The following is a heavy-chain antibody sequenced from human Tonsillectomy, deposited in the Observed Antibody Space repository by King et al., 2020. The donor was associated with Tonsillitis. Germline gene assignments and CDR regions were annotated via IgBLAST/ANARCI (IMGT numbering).Heavy chain of an antibody. D-gene: IGHD3-10*01. CDR3: PRRGRDGSAFHYYYYMDV. V-gene: IGHV5-51*01. J-gene: IGHJ6*03. CDR1: GYSFPNYW. Sequence: QLVQSGAEVKKPGESLKISCEGSGYSFPNYWIGWVRQLPGKGLEWMGVIYPDDSETRYSPSFQGQVTISSDRSTSTAYLQWNSLKASDTAIYYCPRRGRDGSAFHYYYYMDVWGKGTSVIVSS. CDR2: IYPDDSET.